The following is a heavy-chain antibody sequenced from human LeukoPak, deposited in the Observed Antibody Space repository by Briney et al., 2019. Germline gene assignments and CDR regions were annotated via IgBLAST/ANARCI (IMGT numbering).Heavy chain of an antibody. J-gene: IGHJ4*02. CDR2: ISSSSSYI. CDR1: GFTFSSYS. D-gene: IGHD2-2*01. CDR3: ARESGVIPAYDY. V-gene: IGHV3-21*01. Sequence: GGSLRLSCAASGFTFSSYSMNWVRQAPGKGLEWVSSISSSSSYIYYADSVKGRFTISRDNAKNSLYLQMNSLRAEDTAVYYCARESGVIPAYDYWGQGTLVTVSS.